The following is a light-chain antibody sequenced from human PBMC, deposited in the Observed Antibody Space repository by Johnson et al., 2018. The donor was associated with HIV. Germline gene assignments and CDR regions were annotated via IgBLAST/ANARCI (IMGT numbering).Light chain of an antibody. CDR3: GTWDSSLSAYV. CDR1: SSNIGSNT. V-gene: IGLV1-51*01. CDR2: DNH. J-gene: IGLJ1*01. Sequence: QSALTQPPSASGTPGQRVTISCSGSSSNIGSNTVNWYQQLPGTAPKLLIFDNHKRPSGIPDRFSGSKSGTSATLGLSGLQTGDEADYYCGTWDSSLSAYVFGTGTKVTVL.